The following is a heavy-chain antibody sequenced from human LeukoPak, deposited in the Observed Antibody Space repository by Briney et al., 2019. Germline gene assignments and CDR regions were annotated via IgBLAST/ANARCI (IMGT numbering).Heavy chain of an antibody. J-gene: IGHJ4*02. Sequence: PSETLSLTCSVSGGSISSYYWSWIRQPPGKGLEWIGYIYYSGSTNYNPSLKSRVTISVDTSKNQFSLKLSSVTAADTAVYYCARDEQRMRLSVGATSFDYWGQGTLVTVSS. D-gene: IGHD1-26*01. V-gene: IGHV4-59*12. CDR1: GGSISSYY. CDR2: IYYSGST. CDR3: ARDEQRMRLSVGATSFDY.